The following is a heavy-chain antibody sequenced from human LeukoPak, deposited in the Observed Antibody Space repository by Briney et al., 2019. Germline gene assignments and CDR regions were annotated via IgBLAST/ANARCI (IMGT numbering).Heavy chain of an antibody. D-gene: IGHD4-11*01. CDR2: IYYSGST. CDR1: GGSISSGGYY. J-gene: IGHJ4*02. V-gene: IGHV4-31*03. Sequence: PSQTLSLTCTVSGGSISSGGYYWSWIRQHPGKGLEWIGYIYYSGSTYYNPSLKSRVTISADTSKNQFSLKLGSVTAADTAVYYCARGKRVTTVIDYGFDYWGQGTLVTASS. CDR3: ARGKRVTTVIDYGFDY.